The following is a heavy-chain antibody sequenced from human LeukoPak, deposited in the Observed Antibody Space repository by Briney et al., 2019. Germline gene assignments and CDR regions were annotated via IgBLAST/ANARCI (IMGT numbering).Heavy chain of an antibody. CDR3: AGDDYYDGTGYYCHHY. D-gene: IGHD3-22*01. J-gene: IGHJ4*02. CDR2: LYSGGNT. CDR1: EFTVSSNY. Sequence: GGSLRLSCAASEFTVSSNYMSWVRQAPGKGLEWVSVLYSGGNTYYADSVKGRFTISRDNSKNTLYLQMNSLRAEGTAVYYCAGDDYYDGTGYYCHHYWGQGTLVTVSS. V-gene: IGHV3-53*01.